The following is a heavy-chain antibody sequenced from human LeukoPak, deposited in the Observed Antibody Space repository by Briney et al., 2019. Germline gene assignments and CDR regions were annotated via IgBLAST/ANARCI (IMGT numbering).Heavy chain of an antibody. Sequence: ASVTVSCKASGYTFTSYDINWVRQATGQGLEWMGWMNPNSGNTGYAQKFQGRVTMTRNTSIGTAYMELSSLRSEDTAVYYCARGDYDFWSGYYHYWGQGTLVTVSS. J-gene: IGHJ4*02. D-gene: IGHD3-3*01. CDR3: ARGDYDFWSGYYHY. CDR2: MNPNSGNT. CDR1: GYTFTSYD. V-gene: IGHV1-8*01.